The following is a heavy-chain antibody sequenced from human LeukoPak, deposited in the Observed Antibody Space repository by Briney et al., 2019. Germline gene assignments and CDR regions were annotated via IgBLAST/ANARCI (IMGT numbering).Heavy chain of an antibody. CDR2: IYYSGST. CDR3: ARGGAVAGIGYYYYMDV. V-gene: IGHV4-30-4*08. Sequence: SETLSLPCTVSGGSISSGDYYWSWIRPPPGKGLEWIGYIYYSGSTYYNPSLKSRVTISVDTSKNQFSLKLSSVTAADTAVYYCARGGAVAGIGYYYYMDVWGKGTTVTVSS. D-gene: IGHD6-19*01. J-gene: IGHJ6*03. CDR1: GGSISSGDYY.